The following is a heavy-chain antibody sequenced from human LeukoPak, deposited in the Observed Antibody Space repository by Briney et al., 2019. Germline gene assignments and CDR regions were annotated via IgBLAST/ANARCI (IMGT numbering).Heavy chain of an antibody. J-gene: IGHJ5*02. V-gene: IGHV4-34*01. CDR3: ARGPRIAVAGRRSWFDP. CDR1: GGSFSGYY. CDR2: INHSGST. Sequence: PSETLSLTCAVYGGSFSGYYWSWIRQPPGKGLEWIGEINHSGSTNYNPPLKSRVTISVDTSKDQFSLKLSSVTAADTAVYYCARGPRIAVAGRRSWFDPWGQGTLVTVSS. D-gene: IGHD6-19*01.